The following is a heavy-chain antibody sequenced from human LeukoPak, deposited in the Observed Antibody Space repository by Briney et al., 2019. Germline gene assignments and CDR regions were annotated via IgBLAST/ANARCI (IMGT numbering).Heavy chain of an antibody. D-gene: IGHD1-26*01. CDR2: INHSGST. Sequence: SETLSLTCAVYGGSFSGYYWSWIRRPPGKGLEWIGEINHSGSTNYNPSLKSRVTISVDTSKNQFSLKLSSVTAADTAVYYCARVSTDYYYYYGMDVWGQGTTVTVSS. V-gene: IGHV4-34*01. CDR1: GGSFSGYY. CDR3: ARVSTDYYYYYGMDV. J-gene: IGHJ6*02.